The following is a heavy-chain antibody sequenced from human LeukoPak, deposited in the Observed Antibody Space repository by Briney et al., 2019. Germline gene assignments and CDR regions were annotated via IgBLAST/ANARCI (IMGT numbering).Heavy chain of an antibody. Sequence: GGSLRLSCAGSGFTFSKYAMTWVRQAPGKGLEWVSSISGSGGATYYEDSVKGRFTISRDNSKNTLYLQMNSLRAEDTAVYYCAKDLIYSSSWSDNWGQGTLVTVSS. V-gene: IGHV3-23*01. CDR3: AKDLIYSSSWSDN. D-gene: IGHD6-13*01. CDR2: ISGSGGAT. CDR1: GFTFSKYA. J-gene: IGHJ1*01.